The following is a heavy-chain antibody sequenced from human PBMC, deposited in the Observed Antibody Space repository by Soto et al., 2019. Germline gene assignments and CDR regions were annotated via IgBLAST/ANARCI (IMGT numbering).Heavy chain of an antibody. CDR3: ARDPLVAEPFFDY. J-gene: IGHJ4*02. CDR2: INAGNGNT. Sequence: ASVKVSWKASGYTFTGYYMHWVRQAPGQRLEWMGWINAGNGNTKYSQKFQGRVTITRDTSASTAYMELSSLRSEDTAVYYCARDPLVAEPFFDYWGQGTLVTVSS. D-gene: IGHD2-15*01. V-gene: IGHV1-3*01. CDR1: GYTFTGYY.